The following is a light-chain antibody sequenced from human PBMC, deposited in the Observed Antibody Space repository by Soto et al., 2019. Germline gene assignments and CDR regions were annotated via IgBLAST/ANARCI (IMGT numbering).Light chain of an antibody. CDR2: LAS. Sequence: DIQMTQSPSTLSASIGDRVTITCRASQSLDNCLAWYQQKPGKAPKLLIYLASSLQSGVPSRFSGSGSGTDFTLTISSLEPEDFATYCCQQTYTTPFTFGPGTKVDIK. CDR3: QQTYTTPFT. J-gene: IGKJ3*01. V-gene: IGKV1-39*01. CDR1: QSLDNC.